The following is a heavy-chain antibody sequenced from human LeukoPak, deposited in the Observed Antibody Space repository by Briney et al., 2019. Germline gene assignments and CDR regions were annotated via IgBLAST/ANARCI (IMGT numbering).Heavy chain of an antibody. Sequence: GGSLRLSCAASGFTFSSYGMHWVRQAPGKGLEWVAFIRYDGSNKYYADSVKGRFTISRDNAKNSLYLQMNSLRAEDTAVYYCARDQGVAHGDYEFDYWGQGTLVTVSS. J-gene: IGHJ4*02. D-gene: IGHD4-17*01. CDR3: ARDQGVAHGDYEFDY. CDR1: GFTFSSYG. V-gene: IGHV3-30*02. CDR2: IRYDGSNK.